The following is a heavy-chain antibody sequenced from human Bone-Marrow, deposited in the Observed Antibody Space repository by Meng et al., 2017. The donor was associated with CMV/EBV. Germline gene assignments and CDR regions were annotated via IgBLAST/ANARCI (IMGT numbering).Heavy chain of an antibody. J-gene: IGHJ6*02. CDR2: INSDWSST. V-gene: IGHV3-74*01. CDR1: GFTFSSYW. Sequence: GGSLRLSCAASGFTFSSYWMHWVRQAPGKGLVWVSRINSDWSSTSYADSVKGRFTISRDNAKNTLYLQMNSLRAEDTAVYYCARVYCSSTSCYKSPYGMDVWGQGTTVTVSS. D-gene: IGHD2-2*02. CDR3: ARVYCSSTSCYKSPYGMDV.